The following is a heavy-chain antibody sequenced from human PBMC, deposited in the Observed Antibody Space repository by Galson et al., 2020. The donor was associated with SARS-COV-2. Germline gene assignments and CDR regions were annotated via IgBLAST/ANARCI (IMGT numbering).Heavy chain of an antibody. D-gene: IGHD4-17*01. J-gene: IGHJ4*02. CDR2: IYPGDSDT. CDR3: ARHAVNYGDDPDYFDY. CDR1: GYSFTSYW. V-gene: IGHV5-51*01. Sequence: KIGESLKISCKGSGYSFTSYWIGWVRQMPGKGLEWMGIIYPGDSDTRYSPSFQGQVTISADKSISTAYLQWSSLKASDTAMYYCARHAVNYGDDPDYFDYCGQGTLVTVSS.